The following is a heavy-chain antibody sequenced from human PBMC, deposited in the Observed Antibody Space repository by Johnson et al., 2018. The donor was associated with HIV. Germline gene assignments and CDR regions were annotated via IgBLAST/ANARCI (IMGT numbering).Heavy chain of an antibody. CDR1: GFTFSSYA. Sequence: QVQLVESGGGVVQPGRSLRLSCAASGFTFSSYAMHWVRQAPGKGLEWVAVISYDGSNKYYADSVKGRFTISRDNSKNTLYLQMNSVRAEDTAVYYCAREWGEGAFDIWGQGTMVTVSS. CDR2: ISYDGSNK. J-gene: IGHJ3*02. D-gene: IGHD3-16*01. CDR3: AREWGEGAFDI. V-gene: IGHV3-30*14.